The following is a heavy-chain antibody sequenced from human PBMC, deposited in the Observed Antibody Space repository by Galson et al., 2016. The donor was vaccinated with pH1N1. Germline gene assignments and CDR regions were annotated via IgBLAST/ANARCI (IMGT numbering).Heavy chain of an antibody. CDR2: ISRDGLQT. Sequence: SLRLSCAASGFAISSYWISWIRQAPGKGLEWVATISRDGLQTYYVDSVRGRFTISRDNARNTIYLQMDSLRVDDTALFYCVRDVTGPSYDYWGQGALVTVSS. V-gene: IGHV3-7*01. J-gene: IGHJ4*02. CDR3: VRDVTGPSYDY. CDR1: GFAISSYW.